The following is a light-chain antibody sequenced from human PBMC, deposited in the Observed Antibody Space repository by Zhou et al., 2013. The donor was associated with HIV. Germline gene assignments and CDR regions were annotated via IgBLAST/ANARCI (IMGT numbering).Light chain of an antibody. CDR1: QDVSNY. V-gene: IGKV1-33*01. CDR2: GAS. J-gene: IGKJ1*01. Sequence: DIQMTQSPSSLSASVGDRVTITCQASQDVSNYLNWYQQKPGKAPNLLIYGASNLETGVPSRFSGSGSGTDFTFTISSLQPEDIATYYCQQYDTLSWTFGQGTKVDIK. CDR3: QQYDTLSWT.